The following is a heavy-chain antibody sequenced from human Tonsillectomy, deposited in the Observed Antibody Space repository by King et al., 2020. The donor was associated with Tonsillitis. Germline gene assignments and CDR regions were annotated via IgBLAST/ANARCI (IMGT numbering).Heavy chain of an antibody. V-gene: IGHV1-69*01. J-gene: IGHJ6*02. CDR3: ARGDVDTMIVVAVYYYYGMDV. D-gene: IGHD3-22*01. CDR1: GGTFSSYA. Sequence: QLVQSGAEVKKPGSSVKVSCKASGGTFSSYAISWVRQAPGQGLEWMGGIIPIFGTANYAQKFQGRVTITADESTSTAYMELSSLRSEDTAVYYCARGDVDTMIVVAVYYYYGMDVWGQGTTVTVSS. CDR2: IIPIFGTA.